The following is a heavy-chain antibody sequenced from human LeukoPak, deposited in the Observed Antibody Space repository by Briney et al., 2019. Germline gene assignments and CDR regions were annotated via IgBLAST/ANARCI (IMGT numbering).Heavy chain of an antibody. D-gene: IGHD2-15*01. Sequence: PSETLSLTCTVSGGSISSYYWSWIRQPAGKGLEWIGRIYTSGSTNYNPSLKSRVTMSVDTSKNQFSLKLSSVTAADTAVYYCARGIPRGYCSGGSCRGHWFDPWGQGTLVTVSS. CDR2: IYTSGST. CDR3: ARGIPRGYCSGGSCRGHWFDP. CDR1: GGSISSYY. J-gene: IGHJ5*02. V-gene: IGHV4-4*07.